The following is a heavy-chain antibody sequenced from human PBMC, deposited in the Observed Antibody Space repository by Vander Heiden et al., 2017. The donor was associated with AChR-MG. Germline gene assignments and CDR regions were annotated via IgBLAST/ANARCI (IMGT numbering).Heavy chain of an antibody. V-gene: IGHV1-46*03. CDR2: INPSGGST. CDR1: GYTITSYS. D-gene: IGHD3-3*01. Sequence: QVQLAPSGAEAKTPGASVNVSCKASGYTITSYSMHWVRQDPGQGLEWMGIINPSGGSTRYAQKFQGRVTMTRDTSTSTVYMELSSLRSEETAVYYCARDRYIGGGMNYYYGMDVWGEGTTVTVSS. CDR3: ARDRYIGGGMNYYYGMDV. J-gene: IGHJ6*04.